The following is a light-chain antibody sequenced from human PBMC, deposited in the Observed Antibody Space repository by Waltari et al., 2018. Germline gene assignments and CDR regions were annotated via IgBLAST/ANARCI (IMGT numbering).Light chain of an antibody. J-gene: IGKJ2*01. CDR1: QSLTKRY. V-gene: IGKV3-20*01. Sequence: VLTQSPGTLSLSPGERATLPCRASQSLTKRYLAWYQQKPGQAPRPLIYGASSRAAGIPDRFSGSGSGTDFTLTISRLEPEDFAVYYCQQYGSSVLYTFGQGTKLEIK. CDR2: GAS. CDR3: QQYGSSVLYT.